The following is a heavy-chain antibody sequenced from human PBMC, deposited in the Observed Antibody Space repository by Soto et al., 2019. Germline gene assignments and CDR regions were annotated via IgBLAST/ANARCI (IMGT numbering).Heavy chain of an antibody. Sequence: GGSLRLSCAASGFTFSSYSMNWVRQAPGKGLEWVSYITPSSDTIYYADSVKGRFTISRDNGKNSLYLQMNSLRDEDTAVYYCARDIGSVLYYFDYWGQGNMVTVCS. CDR2: ITPSSDTI. J-gene: IGHJ4*02. CDR3: ARDIGSVLYYFDY. D-gene: IGHD6-19*01. CDR1: GFTFSSYS. V-gene: IGHV3-48*02.